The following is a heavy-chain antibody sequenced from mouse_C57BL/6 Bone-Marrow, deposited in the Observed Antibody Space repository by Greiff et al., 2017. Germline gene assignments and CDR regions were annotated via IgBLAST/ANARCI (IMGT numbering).Heavy chain of an antibody. CDR2: IYPGSGST. CDR3: AREQAWFAY. Sequence: QVHVKQPGAELVKPGASVKMSCKASGYTFTSYWITWVQQRPGQGLEWIGDIYPGSGSTNYNEKFKSKATLTVDTSSSTAYMQLSSLTSEDSAFYYCAREQAWFAYWGQGTLVTVSA. V-gene: IGHV1-55*01. J-gene: IGHJ3*01. CDR1: GYTFTSYW.